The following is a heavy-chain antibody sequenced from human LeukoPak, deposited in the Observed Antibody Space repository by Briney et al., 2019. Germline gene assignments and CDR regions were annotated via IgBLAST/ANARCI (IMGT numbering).Heavy chain of an antibody. CDR1: GGSIRSGSYY. J-gene: IGHJ6*03. D-gene: IGHD6-6*01. V-gene: IGHV4-61*02. CDR3: AREGIAARLTYYYYYMDV. CDR2: IYTSGST. Sequence: SETLSLTCTVSGGSIRSGSYYWSWIRQPAGKGLEWIGRIYTSGSTNYNPSLKSRVTISVDTSKNQFSLKLSSVTAADTAVYYCAREGIAARLTYYYYYMDVWGKGTTVTVSS.